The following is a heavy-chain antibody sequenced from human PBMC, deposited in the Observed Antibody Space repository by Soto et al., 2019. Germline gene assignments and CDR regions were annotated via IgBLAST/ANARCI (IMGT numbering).Heavy chain of an antibody. Sequence: SLSLSCAVSGFTFSSYCMHWVRQAPGTGLGWVAVISYDGSNKYHAHSVKRRFTIYRDNAKNTLYLQINSLRAEDTAVYYCARDSSNSNWGSESGYYDYWGQGTTVPRSS. D-gene: IGHD7-27*01. J-gene: IGHJ4*03. CDR3: ARDSSNSNWGSESGYYDY. CDR2: ISYDGSNK. CDR1: GFTFSSYC. V-gene: IGHV3-30-3*01.